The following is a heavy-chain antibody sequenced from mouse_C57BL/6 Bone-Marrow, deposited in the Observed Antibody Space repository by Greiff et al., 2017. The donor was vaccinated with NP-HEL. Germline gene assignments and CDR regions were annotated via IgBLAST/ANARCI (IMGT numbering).Heavy chain of an antibody. J-gene: IGHJ3*02. V-gene: IGHV14-4*01. CDR3: TITLYDYDGR. D-gene: IGHD2-4*01. Sequence: EVKLMESGAELVRPGASVKLSCTASGFNIKDDYMHWVKQRPEQGLEWIGWIDPENGDTEYASKFQGKATITADTSSNTAYLQLSSLTSEDTAVYYYTITLYDYDGRWGQGTLVTVSA. CDR2: IDPENGDT. CDR1: GFNIKDDY.